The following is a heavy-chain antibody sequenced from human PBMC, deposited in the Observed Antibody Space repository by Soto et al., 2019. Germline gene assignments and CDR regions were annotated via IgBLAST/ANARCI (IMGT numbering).Heavy chain of an antibody. D-gene: IGHD3-22*01. V-gene: IGHV3-48*04. Sequence: GGSLRLSCAASGFTFSSYSMNWVHQAPGKGLEWVSYISSSSSTIYYADSVKGRFTISRDNAKNSLYLQMNSLRAEDTAVYYCARAGRYDSSGYNTLDYWGQGTLVTVSS. CDR1: GFTFSSYS. J-gene: IGHJ4*02. CDR2: ISSSSSTI. CDR3: ARAGRYDSSGYNTLDY.